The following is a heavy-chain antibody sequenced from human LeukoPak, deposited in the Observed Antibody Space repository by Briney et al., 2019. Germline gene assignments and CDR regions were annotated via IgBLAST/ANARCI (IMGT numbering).Heavy chain of an antibody. J-gene: IGHJ5*02. CDR3: AIFDFLFGEIDNWFDP. CDR1: GYTFTNYC. CDR2: IYPGDSDT. D-gene: IGHD3-16*01. V-gene: IGHV5-51*01. Sequence: GESLKISCKGSGYTFTNYCIGWVRQMPGKGLEWMGIIYPGDSDTTYSPSFQGQVTISADKSISTAYLQWSSLKASDTAMYYCAIFDFLFGEIDNWFDPWGQGTQVTVSS.